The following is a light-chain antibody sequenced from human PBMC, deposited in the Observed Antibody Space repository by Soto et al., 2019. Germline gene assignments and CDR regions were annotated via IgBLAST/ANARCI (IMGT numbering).Light chain of an antibody. CDR2: EVS. CDR1: SSDVGGYHY. J-gene: IGLJ1*01. CDR3: TSYTSISLYV. V-gene: IGLV2-14*01. Sequence: QSALTQPASVSGSPGQSITISCTGSSSDVGGYHYVSWYQQHPGKAPKLMIYEVSNRPSGISNRFSGSKSGNTASLTISGLQAVDEADYYCTSYTSISLYVFGTGTKLTVL.